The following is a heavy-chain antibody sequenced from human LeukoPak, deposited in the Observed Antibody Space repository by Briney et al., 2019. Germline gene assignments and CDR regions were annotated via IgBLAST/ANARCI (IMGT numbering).Heavy chain of an antibody. J-gene: IGHJ3*02. Sequence: GASVKVSCKASGYTFTSYGISWVRQAPGQGLEWMGWISAYNGNTNYAQKFQGRVTMTRDTSISTAYMELSRLRSDDTAVYYCAIPFYSGSHPFDAFDIWGQGTMVTVSS. D-gene: IGHD3-10*01. V-gene: IGHV1-18*01. CDR2: ISAYNGNT. CDR1: GYTFTSYG. CDR3: AIPFYSGSHPFDAFDI.